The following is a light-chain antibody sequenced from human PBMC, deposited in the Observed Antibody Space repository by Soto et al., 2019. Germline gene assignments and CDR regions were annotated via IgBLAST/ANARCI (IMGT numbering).Light chain of an antibody. Sequence: EIVLTQSPGTLSLSPGERATLSCRASQSINSNYLAWYQQKPGQAPRLLVYGASSRATGIADRFSGSGSGTDFTLTINRLEPDDFAVYYCQQYGNSPTFGQGTKVDIK. V-gene: IGKV3-20*01. CDR3: QQYGNSPT. J-gene: IGKJ1*01. CDR1: QSINSNY. CDR2: GAS.